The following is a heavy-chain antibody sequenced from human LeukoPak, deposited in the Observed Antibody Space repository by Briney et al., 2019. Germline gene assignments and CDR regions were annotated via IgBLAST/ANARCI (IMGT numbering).Heavy chain of an antibody. CDR2: ISGGGGST. CDR3: ARGPGKYSSSWYSDY. V-gene: IGHV3-23*01. CDR1: GFTFTSYS. J-gene: IGHJ4*02. Sequence: GGSLRLSCAASGFTFTSYSMNWVRQAPGKGLEWVSTISGGGGSTYYADSVKGRFTISRDNSKNTLYLQMNSLRAEDTAVYYCARGPGKYSSSWYSDYWGQGTLVTVSS. D-gene: IGHD6-13*01.